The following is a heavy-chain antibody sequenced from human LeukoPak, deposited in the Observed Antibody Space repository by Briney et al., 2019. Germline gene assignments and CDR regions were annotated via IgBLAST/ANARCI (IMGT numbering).Heavy chain of an antibody. CDR2: IYHSGSP. J-gene: IGHJ4*02. CDR3: ARVNINNWHSCDY. CDR1: GGSISSNNW. Sequence: PSGTLSLTCAVSGGSISSNNWWGWVRQPPGKGLEWIGEIYHSGSPNYNPSLKSRVTISVDKSRNHFSLNLSSVTAADTAVYYCARVNINNWHSCDYWGQGALVTVSS. D-gene: IGHD1-1*01. V-gene: IGHV4-4*02.